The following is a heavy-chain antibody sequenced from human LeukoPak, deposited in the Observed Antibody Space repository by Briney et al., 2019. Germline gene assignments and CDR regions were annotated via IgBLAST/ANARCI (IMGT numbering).Heavy chain of an antibody. D-gene: IGHD2-15*01. V-gene: IGHV3-66*02. Sequence: GGSLRLSCAASGFTVSNNFMSWVRQAPGKGLEWVSVIYSGGDTYYADSVEGRFTISRDNFKNTLYLQMNSLRTDDSAVYYCARDYCRDVSRSIRWFDPWGQGTLVTVSS. J-gene: IGHJ5*02. CDR3: ARDYCRDVSRSIRWFDP. CDR2: IYSGGDT. CDR1: GFTVSNNF.